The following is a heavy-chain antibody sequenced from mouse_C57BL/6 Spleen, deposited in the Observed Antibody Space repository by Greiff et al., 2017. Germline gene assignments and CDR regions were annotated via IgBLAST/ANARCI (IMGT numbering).Heavy chain of an antibody. J-gene: IGHJ3*01. Sequence: VQLQQSGAELVKPGASVKISCKASGYAFSSYWMNWVKQRPGKGLEWIGQIYPGDGDTDYNGKFKGKATLTADKSSSTAYMQLSSVNSEDSAVYFCAREDYDGDWFAYWGQGTLVTVSA. V-gene: IGHV1-80*01. CDR1: GYAFSSYW. D-gene: IGHD2-4*01. CDR3: AREDYDGDWFAY. CDR2: IYPGDGDT.